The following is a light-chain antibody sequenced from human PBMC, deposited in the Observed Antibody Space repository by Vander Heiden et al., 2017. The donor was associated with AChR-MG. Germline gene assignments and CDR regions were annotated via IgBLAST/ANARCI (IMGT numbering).Light chain of an antibody. V-gene: IGLV1-44*01. CDR1: SSHIGSNT. CDR3: AAWDDSLNGVV. CDR2: SYN. Sequence: QSVLTPQPASSVTPGPMVTISCSRSSSHIGSNTVNWYQQLPGTAPKLLIYSYNQRPSGVPDRFSGSKSGTSASLAISGLQSEDEADYYCAAWDDSLNGVVFGGGTKLTVL. J-gene: IGLJ2*01.